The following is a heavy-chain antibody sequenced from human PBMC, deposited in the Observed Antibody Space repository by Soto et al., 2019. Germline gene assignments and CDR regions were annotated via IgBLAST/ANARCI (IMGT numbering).Heavy chain of an antibody. CDR2: IYSGGST. CDR3: AREKWLRFLGNWFDP. CDR1: GFTVSENY. J-gene: IGHJ5*02. V-gene: IGHV3-66*01. D-gene: IGHD5-12*01. Sequence: GGSLRLSCAASGFTVSENYMSWVRQAPGKGLEWVSVIYSGGSTYYADSVKGRFTVSKDNSKNTLYLQMNSLRAEDTAVYYCAREKWLRFLGNWFDPWGQGTLVTVPQ.